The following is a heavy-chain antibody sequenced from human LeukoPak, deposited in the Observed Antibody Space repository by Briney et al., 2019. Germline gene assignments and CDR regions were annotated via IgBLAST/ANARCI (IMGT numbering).Heavy chain of an antibody. CDR3: ARVLTTESFDY. J-gene: IGHJ4*02. CDR2: IYHSGST. Sequence: SETLSLTCAVSGGSISSGGYSWSWIRQPPGKGLEWIGYIYHSGSTYYNPSLKSRVTISVDRSKNQFSLKLSSVTAADTAVYYCARVLTTESFDYWGQGTLVTVSS. CDR1: GGSISSGGYS. D-gene: IGHD4-11*01. V-gene: IGHV4-30-2*01.